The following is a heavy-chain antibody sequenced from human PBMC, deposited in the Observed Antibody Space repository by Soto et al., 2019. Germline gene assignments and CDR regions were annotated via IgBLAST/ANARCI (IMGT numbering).Heavy chain of an antibody. Sequence: EVQLLESGGGLVQPGGSLRLSCAVSGFSFSNSAMTWVRQAPGKGLEWVSGISGSGDITYNTDSVKVRFAISRDTSKNVVYLQMRSLRAEDTAVYYCAKVPQWVLRYHDWFFDYWGQGTLVTVSS. V-gene: IGHV3-23*01. CDR3: AKVPQWVLRYHDWFFDY. D-gene: IGHD3-9*01. J-gene: IGHJ4*02. CDR1: GFSFSNSA. CDR2: ISGSGDIT.